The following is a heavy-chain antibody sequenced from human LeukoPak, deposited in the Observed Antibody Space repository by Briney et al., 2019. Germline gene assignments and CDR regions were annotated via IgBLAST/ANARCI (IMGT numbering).Heavy chain of an antibody. CDR1: GFTFSSNT. CDR2: ISGSGGST. D-gene: IGHD6-19*01. J-gene: IGHJ3*02. CDR3: AKDPGIAVAGTEDDAFDI. V-gene: IGHV3-23*01. Sequence: AGGSLRLSCAASGFTFSSNTMSWVRQAPGKGLEWVSAISGSGGSTYYADSVKGRFTISRDNSKNTLYLQMNSLRAEDTAVYYCAKDPGIAVAGTEDDAFDIWGQGTMVTVSS.